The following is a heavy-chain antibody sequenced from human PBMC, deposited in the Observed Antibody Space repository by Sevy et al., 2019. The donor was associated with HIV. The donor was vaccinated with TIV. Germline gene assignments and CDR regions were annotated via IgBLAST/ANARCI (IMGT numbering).Heavy chain of an antibody. CDR3: ARAPSGSQGPGQYFHH. J-gene: IGHJ1*01. D-gene: IGHD1-26*01. CDR2: ITPNNGNT. CDR1: GYTFTNYH. V-gene: IGHV1-18*01. Sequence: ASVKVSCKASGYTFTNYHITWVRQAPGHGLEWMGWITPNNGNTNYARRLQGRVTMTTDTSTATAYMELRSLRSDDTAVYYCARAPSGSQGPGQYFHHWGQGTLVTVSS.